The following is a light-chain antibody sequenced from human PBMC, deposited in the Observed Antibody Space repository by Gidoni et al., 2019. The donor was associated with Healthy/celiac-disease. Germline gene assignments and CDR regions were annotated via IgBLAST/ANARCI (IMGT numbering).Light chain of an antibody. J-gene: IGLJ1*01. Sequence: QSALTQPASVSGSPGQSITISCTGTSSDVGSYNLVSWYQQHPGKAPKLMIYEGSKRPSGVSNRFSGSKSGNTASLTISGLQAKDEADYYCCSYAGITGYVFGTGTKVTVL. CDR2: EGS. CDR3: CSYAGITGYV. V-gene: IGLV2-23*01. CDR1: SSDVGSYNL.